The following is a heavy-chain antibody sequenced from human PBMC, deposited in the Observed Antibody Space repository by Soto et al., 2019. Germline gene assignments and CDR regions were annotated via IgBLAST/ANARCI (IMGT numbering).Heavy chain of an antibody. D-gene: IGHD3-10*01. Sequence: ASVNVSCKASGYTLTRYGLRWVGQAPGRGLEGMGWISAYSGNTNYAQKLQGRVTMTTDTSTSTAYMELRSLRSDETAVYYGAREVGFGDLLYYYGMDVWGQGTTVTVSS. CDR2: ISAYSGNT. J-gene: IGHJ6*02. CDR3: AREVGFGDLLYYYGMDV. V-gene: IGHV1-18*04. CDR1: GYTLTRYG.